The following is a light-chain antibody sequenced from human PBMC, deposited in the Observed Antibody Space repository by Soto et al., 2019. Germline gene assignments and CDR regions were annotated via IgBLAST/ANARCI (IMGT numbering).Light chain of an antibody. CDR1: RAIGDR. V-gene: IGKV1-12*01. J-gene: IGKJ1*01. CDR2: TAS. CDR3: LQVYSFPRT. Sequence: DIQMTQSPSALSAVVGDRVTITCRASRAIGDRLAWFQQTPGKAPRFLIQTASNLQGGVPSRFSGSGSGTEFILSINSLQPEDIATYYCLQVYSFPRTFGQGTKVDIK.